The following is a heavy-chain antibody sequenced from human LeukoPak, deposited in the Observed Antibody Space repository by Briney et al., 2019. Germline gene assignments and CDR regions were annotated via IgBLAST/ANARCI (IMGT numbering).Heavy chain of an antibody. CDR2: IFYDGTMK. D-gene: IGHD3-22*01. V-gene: IGHV3-30*03. J-gene: IGHJ4*02. Sequence: GGSLRLSCAASGFTFSSYDMHWVRQAPGKGLGWVAVIFYDGTMKYYSDSVRGRFIISRDNSENTLFPQMTSLRTEDTAVYYCARDPRGPTGYDSSGRDSFDYWGQGTLVSVSS. CDR3: ARDPRGPTGYDSSGRDSFDY. CDR1: GFTFSSYD.